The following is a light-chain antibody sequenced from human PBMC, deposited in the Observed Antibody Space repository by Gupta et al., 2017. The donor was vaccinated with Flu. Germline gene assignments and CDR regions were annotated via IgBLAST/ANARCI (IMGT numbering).Light chain of an antibody. V-gene: IGKV1-5*03. CDR1: QNIDSW. Sequence: IQMTQSPSTLSASVGDRVTITCRASQNIDSWLAWYQQKAGTAPNVLIHKASTLESGVPSRFSGSGSGTEFTLTISSLQPDDVATYYCQQYKNYWTFGQGTKVEIK. CDR3: QQYKNYWT. J-gene: IGKJ1*01. CDR2: KAS.